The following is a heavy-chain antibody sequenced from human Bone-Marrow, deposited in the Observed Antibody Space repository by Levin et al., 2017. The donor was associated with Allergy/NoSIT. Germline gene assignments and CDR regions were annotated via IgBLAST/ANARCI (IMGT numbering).Heavy chain of an antibody. CDR1: GFTFADYT. V-gene: IGHV3-49*03. CDR3: ARDPSYYYAPDAFDV. J-gene: IGHJ3*01. CDR2: IEGKAFGETI. Sequence: QTGESLKISCTGSGFTFADYTLSWLRHSPAKGLEWVGFIEGKAFGETIQYAPSVKGRFVISRDDSRGIAYLQMSSLKTEDTGVYYCARDPSYYYAPDAFDVWGQGTMVTVSS. D-gene: IGHD3-10*01.